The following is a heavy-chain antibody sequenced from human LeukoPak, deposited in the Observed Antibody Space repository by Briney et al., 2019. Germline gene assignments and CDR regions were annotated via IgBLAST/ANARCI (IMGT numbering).Heavy chain of an antibody. V-gene: IGHV1-2*02. D-gene: IGHD4-17*01. J-gene: IGHJ4*02. CDR1: GYAFVGYH. CDR2: INPNSGGT. CDR3: ARDNGDYWFDY. Sequence: VASVKVSCKASGYAFVGYHLHWVRQAPGQGLEWMGWINPNSGGTNYAQKFQGRVTMTRDTSISTAYMELTRLRSDDTAVYYCARDNGDYWFDYWGQGTLVTVSS.